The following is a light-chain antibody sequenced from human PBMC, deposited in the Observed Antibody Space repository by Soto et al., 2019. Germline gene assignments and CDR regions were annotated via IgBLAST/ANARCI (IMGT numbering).Light chain of an antibody. CDR3: QQANSFPLT. Sequence: DIQMTQSPSFVSASVRDRVTITCRASQDIGRWLAWYQQRPWKAPELLIYGASSLQSGVPSRFSGSGSGTDFTLTISSLQPEGFATYYCQQANSFPLTFGQGTRLEIK. CDR2: GAS. V-gene: IGKV1-12*01. CDR1: QDIGRW. J-gene: IGKJ5*01.